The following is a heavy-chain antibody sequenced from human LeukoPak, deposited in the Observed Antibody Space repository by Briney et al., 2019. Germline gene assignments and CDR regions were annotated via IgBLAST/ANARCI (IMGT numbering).Heavy chain of an antibody. V-gene: IGHV1-18*01. Sequence: ASVKVSCKASGYTFTSYGISWVRQAPGQGLEWMGWISAYNGNTNYAQKLQGRVTMTTDTSTSTAYMELRSLRSDDTAVYYCAREVYVGYCSSTSCLYYRDPFDYWGQGTLVTVSS. CDR3: AREVYVGYCSSTSCLYYRDPFDY. D-gene: IGHD2-2*01. CDR2: ISAYNGNT. J-gene: IGHJ4*02. CDR1: GYTFTSYG.